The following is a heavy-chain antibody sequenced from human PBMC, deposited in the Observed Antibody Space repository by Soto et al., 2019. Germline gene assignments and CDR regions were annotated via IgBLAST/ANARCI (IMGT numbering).Heavy chain of an antibody. CDR2: IYTSGST. CDR3: AREWGSLYKGAVAGDYYYYYGMDV. CDR1: VGSISGDY. Sequence: SETQSLTCTVSVGSISGDYWSWIRQPAGKGLEWIGRIYTSGSTNYNPSLKSRVTMSVDTSKNRFSLKLSSVTAADTAVYYCAREWGSLYKGAVAGDYYYYYGMDVWGQGTTVTVSS. J-gene: IGHJ6*02. D-gene: IGHD6-19*01. V-gene: IGHV4-4*07.